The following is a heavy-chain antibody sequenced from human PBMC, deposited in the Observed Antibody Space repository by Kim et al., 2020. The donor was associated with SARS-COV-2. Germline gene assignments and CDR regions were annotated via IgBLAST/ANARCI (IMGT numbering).Heavy chain of an antibody. J-gene: IGHJ5*02. CDR2: INEDGGEK. CDR3: VGDELRGS. V-gene: IGHV3-7*03. Sequence: GGSLRLSCAASGFSFSDSWMNWVRQAPGKGLEWVANINEDGGEKNYVDSVRGRFSISRDNGKNSLYLQMNSLRVEDAAMYYCVGDELRGSWGQGTLVTVSS. CDR1: GFSFSDSW. D-gene: IGHD5-12*01.